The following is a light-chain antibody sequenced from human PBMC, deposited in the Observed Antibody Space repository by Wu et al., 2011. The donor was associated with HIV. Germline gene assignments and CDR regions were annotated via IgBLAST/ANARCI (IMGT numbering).Light chain of an antibody. CDR1: QSISSY. CDR3: QQSGSSPXT. J-gene: IGKJ1*01. Sequence: EIVLTQSPATLSLSPGERATLSCRASQSISSYLAWYQQKPGQAPRLLIYGASIRATGVPDRFSGSGYGTDFNLVISSLEPEDFAVYYCQQSGSSPXTFGQGTRVEYK. V-gene: IGKV3-20*01. CDR2: GAS.